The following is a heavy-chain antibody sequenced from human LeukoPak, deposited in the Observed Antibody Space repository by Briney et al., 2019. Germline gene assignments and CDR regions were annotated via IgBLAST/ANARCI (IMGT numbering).Heavy chain of an antibody. Sequence: GGSLRLSCAASGISFSSFGMSWVRQTPEKGLEWVSTLSSTGTTFYADSGKGRFTISRANSENTLYLQMDSLTAEDTALYYCARVGYSSAWYFFNFWGQGTLVTVSS. CDR1: GISFSSFG. D-gene: IGHD6-13*01. CDR3: ARVGYSSAWYFFNF. V-gene: IGHV3-23*01. CDR2: LSSTGTT. J-gene: IGHJ4*02.